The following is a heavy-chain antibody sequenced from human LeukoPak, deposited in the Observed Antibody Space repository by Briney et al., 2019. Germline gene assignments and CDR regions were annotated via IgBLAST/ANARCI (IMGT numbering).Heavy chain of an antibody. CDR1: GYTFTSYD. Sequence: ASVKVSCKASGYTFTSYDINWVRQAPGQGLEWMGWINPNSGGTNYAQKFQGRVTMTRDTSISTAYMELSRLRSDDTAVYYCARETPSGYSYGVYGMDVWGQGTTVTVSS. J-gene: IGHJ6*02. V-gene: IGHV1-2*02. CDR2: INPNSGGT. CDR3: ARETPSGYSYGVYGMDV. D-gene: IGHD5-18*01.